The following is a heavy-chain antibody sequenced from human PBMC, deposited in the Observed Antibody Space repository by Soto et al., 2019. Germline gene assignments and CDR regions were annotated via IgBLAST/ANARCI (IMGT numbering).Heavy chain of an antibody. V-gene: IGHV1-18*01. J-gene: IGHJ4*02. CDR2: ISTTSGNT. CDR1: GYTFSSYS. CDR3: ARDNGYYDF. Sequence: ASVKVSCKTSGYTFSSYSINWVRQAPGQGLEWMAWISTTSGNTHYAERVQGSVTVTLDKSARTAFMEMWGLTSDDTAVYFCARDNGYYDFWGQGTLVTVSS. D-gene: IGHD2-8*01.